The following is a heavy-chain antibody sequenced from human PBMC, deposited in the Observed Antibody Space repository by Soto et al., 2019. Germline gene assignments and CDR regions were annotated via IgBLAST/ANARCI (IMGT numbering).Heavy chain of an antibody. J-gene: IGHJ6*02. CDR3: ARGQGGYYYAMDV. D-gene: IGHD1-26*01. V-gene: IGHV4-4*02. Sequence: QVQLQESGPGLVKPSGTLSLTCAVSGGSISSSNWWSWVRQPPGKGLEWIGEIYNSGSTNHNPSLKGRVTISVDKPQNQDARKQGYVTAAGAAVYYCARGQGGYYYAMDVWGQGTTVTVSS. CDR2: IYNSGST. CDR1: GGSISSSNW.